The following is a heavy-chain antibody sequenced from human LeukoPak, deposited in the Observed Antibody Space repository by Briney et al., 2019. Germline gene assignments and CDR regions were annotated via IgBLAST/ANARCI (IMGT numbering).Heavy chain of an antibody. CDR1: GYTFTSYG. V-gene: IGHV1-18*01. CDR2: ISAYNGNT. J-gene: IGHJ5*02. D-gene: IGHD6-13*01. Sequence: ASVKVSCKASGYTFTSYGISWVRQAPGQGLEWMGWISAYNGNTNYAQKLQGRVTMTTDTSTSTAYMELRSLRSDDTAVYYCAREVRQQLVRGWFDPWGQGTLVTVSS. CDR3: AREVRQQLVRGWFDP.